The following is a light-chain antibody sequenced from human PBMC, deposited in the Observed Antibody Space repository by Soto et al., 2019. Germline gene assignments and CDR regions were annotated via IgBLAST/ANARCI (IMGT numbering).Light chain of an antibody. Sequence: CRASQSVSSTIAWYRQKPGQAPRLLIFDASIRAAAIPARFSGSVSGTDFTLTVSSLESEEIVVYFCQQRGDGPGTFGQGTKVDIK. V-gene: IGKV3-11*01. J-gene: IGKJ1*01. CDR1: QSVSST. CDR2: DAS. CDR3: QQRGDGPGT.